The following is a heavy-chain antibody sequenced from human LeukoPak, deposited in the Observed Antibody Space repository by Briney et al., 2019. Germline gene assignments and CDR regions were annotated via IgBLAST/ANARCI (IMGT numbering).Heavy chain of an antibody. CDR1: GGSISSSY. Sequence: PSETLSLTCTVSGGSISSSYWCWIRQPPGKGLEWIGNIDNSGSTNYNPSLQSRVIISVDTSKSQFSLKLSSVTAADTAVYYCARLFRIIMVRGVITYDAFDMWGQGTKVTVSP. D-gene: IGHD3-10*01. CDR3: ARLFRIIMVRGVITYDAFDM. V-gene: IGHV4-4*09. J-gene: IGHJ3*02. CDR2: IDNSGST.